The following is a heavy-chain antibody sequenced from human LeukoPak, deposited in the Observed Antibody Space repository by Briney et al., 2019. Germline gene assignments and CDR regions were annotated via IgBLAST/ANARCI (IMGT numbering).Heavy chain of an antibody. D-gene: IGHD3-10*02. CDR3: AELGITMIGGV. Sequence: GGSLRLSCAASGFIFNSYWMSWVRPAPGKRLEWVSYISSSGSTIYYADSVKGRFTISRDNAKNSLYLQMNSLRAEDTAVYYCAELGITMIGGVWGKGTTVTISS. CDR1: GFIFNSYW. V-gene: IGHV3-48*03. CDR2: ISSSGSTI. J-gene: IGHJ6*04.